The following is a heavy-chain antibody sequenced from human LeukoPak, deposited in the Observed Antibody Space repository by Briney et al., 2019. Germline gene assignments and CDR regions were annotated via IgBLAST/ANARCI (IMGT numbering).Heavy chain of an antibody. J-gene: IGHJ4*02. CDR2: ISGSGGST. CDR3: AKGGVLRYFDWLFKNFDY. V-gene: IGHV3-23*01. CDR1: XXX. Sequence: XXXXSWVRQAPGXGLEWVSAISGSGGSTYYADSVKGRFTISIDNSKNTLYLQMNSLRAEDTAVYYCAKGGVLRYFDWLFKNFDYWGQGTLVTVSS. D-gene: IGHD3-9*01.